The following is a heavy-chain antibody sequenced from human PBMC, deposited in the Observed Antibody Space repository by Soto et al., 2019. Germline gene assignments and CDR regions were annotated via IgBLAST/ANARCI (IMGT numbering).Heavy chain of an antibody. D-gene: IGHD1-1*01. CDR1: GGTFSSYI. CDR2: IIPILGLT. CDR3: ARDLKVERPTFNYYYMDV. J-gene: IGHJ6*03. Sequence: ASVKVSCKASGGTFSSYIISWVRQAPGQGLGWMGRIIPILGLTNYAQEFQGRVTITADKSTSTAYMELSGLRSEDTAVYYCARDLKVERPTFNYYYMDVWGKGTTVTVSS. V-gene: IGHV1-69*04.